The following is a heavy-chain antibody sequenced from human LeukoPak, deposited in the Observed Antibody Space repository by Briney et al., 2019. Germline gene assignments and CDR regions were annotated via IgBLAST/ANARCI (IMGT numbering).Heavy chain of an antibody. CDR2: ISAYHGNT. Sequence: ASVKVSCKASGYTFTSYGISWVGQPPGQGREWMGWISAYHGNTNYAQKLQGRVTMTTDTSTSTAYMELRSLRSDDTAVYYCARVTVTTFDYWGQGTLVTVSS. J-gene: IGHJ4*02. CDR1: GYTFTSYG. D-gene: IGHD4-17*01. V-gene: IGHV1-18*01. CDR3: ARVTVTTFDY.